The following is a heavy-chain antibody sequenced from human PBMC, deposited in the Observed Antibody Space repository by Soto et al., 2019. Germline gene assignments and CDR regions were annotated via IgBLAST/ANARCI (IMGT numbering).Heavy chain of an antibody. CDR2: ISAHNGNT. D-gene: IGHD1-1*01. J-gene: IGHJ4*02. Sequence: QVHLVQSGAEVKKPGASVKVSCKGSGYTFTSYGITWVRQAPGQGLEWMGWISAHNGNTDYAQEPPGRATVTRDTSTSTAYMELRSLRSDDTAVYYCARGRYGDYWGQGALVTVSS. CDR3: ARGRYGDY. V-gene: IGHV1-18*01. CDR1: GYTFTSYG.